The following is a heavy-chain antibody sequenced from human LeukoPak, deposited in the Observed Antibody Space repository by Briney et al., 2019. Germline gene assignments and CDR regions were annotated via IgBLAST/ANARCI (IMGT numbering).Heavy chain of an antibody. J-gene: IGHJ6*03. CDR1: GFTFSIYS. V-gene: IGHV3-21*01. CDR2: ISSSSSYI. Sequence: GGSLRLSCAASGFTFSIYSMNWVRQAPGKGLEWVSSISSSSSYIYYADSVKGRFTISRDNAKNSLYLQMNSLRAEDTAVYYCARGKAAAANYMDVWGKGTTVTVSS. D-gene: IGHD6-13*01. CDR3: ARGKAAAANYMDV.